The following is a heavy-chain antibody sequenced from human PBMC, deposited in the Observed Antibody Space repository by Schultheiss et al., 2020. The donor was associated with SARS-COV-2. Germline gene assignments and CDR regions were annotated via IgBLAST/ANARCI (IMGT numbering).Heavy chain of an antibody. Sequence: ETLSLTCAVYGGSFSGYYWSWIRQPPGKGLEWIGEINHSGSTNYNPSLKSRVTISVDTSKNQFSLKLSSVTAADTAVYYCASRKAYYYDSSGYYYWGQGTLVTVSS. CDR1: GGSFSGYY. D-gene: IGHD3-22*01. CDR2: INHSGST. V-gene: IGHV4-34*01. CDR3: ASRKAYYYDSSGYYY. J-gene: IGHJ4*02.